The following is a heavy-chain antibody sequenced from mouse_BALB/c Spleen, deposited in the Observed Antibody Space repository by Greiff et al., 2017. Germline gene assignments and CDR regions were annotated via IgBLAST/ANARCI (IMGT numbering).Heavy chain of an antibody. CDR1: GFSLTSYG. D-gene: IGHD2-2*01. V-gene: IGHV2-9*02. CDR3: GYDGGYYAMDY. CDR2: IWAGGST. J-gene: IGHJ4*01. Sequence: VHLVESGPGLVAPSQSLSITCTVSGFSLTSYGVHWVRQPPGKGLEWLGVIWAGGSTNYNSALMSRLSISKDNSKSQVFLKMNSLQTDDTAMYYCGYDGGYYAMDYWGQGTSVTVSS.